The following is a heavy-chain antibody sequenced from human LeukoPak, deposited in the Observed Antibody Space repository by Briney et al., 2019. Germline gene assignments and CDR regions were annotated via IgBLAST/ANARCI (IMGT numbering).Heavy chain of an antibody. CDR2: IYYSGST. Sequence: SETLSLTCTVSGGSISSSSYYWGWIHQPPGKGLEWIGSIYYSGSTYYNPSLKSRVTISVDTSKNQFTLKLSSVTAADTAVYYCASSSSWAPGGYGMDVWGQGTTVTVSS. CDR3: ASSSSWAPGGYGMDV. J-gene: IGHJ6*02. CDR1: GGSISSSSYY. D-gene: IGHD6-13*01. V-gene: IGHV4-39*01.